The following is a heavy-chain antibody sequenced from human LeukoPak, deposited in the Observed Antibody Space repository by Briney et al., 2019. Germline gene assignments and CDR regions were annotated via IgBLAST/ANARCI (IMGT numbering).Heavy chain of an antibody. Sequence: ASVKVSCKASGGTFSSYAISWVRQAPGQGLEWMGRIIPIFGTANYAQKFQGRVTITTDESTSTAYMELSSMSSEETAVYYCGRDRYIGATIVGGGEFDYWGQGTLVTVSS. CDR2: IIPIFGTA. CDR1: GGTFSSYA. V-gene: IGHV1-69*05. D-gene: IGHD5-12*01. CDR3: GRDRYIGATIVGGGEFDY. J-gene: IGHJ4*02.